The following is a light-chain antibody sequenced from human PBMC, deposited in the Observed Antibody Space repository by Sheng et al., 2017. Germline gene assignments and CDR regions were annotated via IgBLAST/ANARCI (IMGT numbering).Light chain of an antibody. CDR1: QSVSSN. CDR2: GAF. J-gene: IGKJ5*01. Sequence: EIVMTQSPATLSVSPGERATLSCRASQSVSSNLAWYQQKPGQAPRLLIYGAFTRATGIPARFSGSGSGTDFTLTISSLQSEDFAVYYCQHYNNWPITFGQGTRLEIK. CDR3: QHYNNWPIT. V-gene: IGKV3-15*01.